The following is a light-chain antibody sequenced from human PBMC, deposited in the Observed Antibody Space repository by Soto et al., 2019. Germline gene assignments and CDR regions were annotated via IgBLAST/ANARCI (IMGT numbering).Light chain of an antibody. Sequence: QSALTQPPSASGSLGQSVTISCTGTSSDVGGYNYVSWHQQHPGKATKVMIYEVTKRPPGVPDRFSGSKSGNTASLTVSGLLAEDEADYYCSSFAGGGNPVLLGGGTKVTVL. CDR1: SSDVGGYNY. CDR2: EVT. CDR3: SSFAGGGNPVL. J-gene: IGLJ2*01. V-gene: IGLV2-8*01.